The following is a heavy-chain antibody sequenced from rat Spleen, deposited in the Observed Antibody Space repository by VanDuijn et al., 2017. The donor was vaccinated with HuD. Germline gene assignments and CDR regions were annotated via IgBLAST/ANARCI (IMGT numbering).Heavy chain of an antibody. J-gene: IGHJ4*01. CDR3: GRLWVLDA. V-gene: IGHV3-1*01. Sequence: EVQLQESGPGLVKPSQSLSLTCSVTGYSITSNYWGWIRKFPGNKMEWMGYISYSGDINYNPSLKSRISMTRDTSRNQFFLHLNSVTTEDTATYYCGRLWVLDAWGQGASVTVSS. D-gene: IGHD1-3*01. CDR2: ISYSGDI. CDR1: GYSITSNY.